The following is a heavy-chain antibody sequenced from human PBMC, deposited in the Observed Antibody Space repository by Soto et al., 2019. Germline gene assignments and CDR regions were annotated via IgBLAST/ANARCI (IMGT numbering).Heavy chain of an antibody. CDR3: ARDTGDGTFDF. CDR2: TNAGYGNT. Sequence: QVHLVQSGAEVRKPGASVKVSCKASGYTFSSYAMHWVRQPPGKRLEWMGWTNAGYGNTKSSQKFQDRVTISRDTAASTAYMELTSLRSEDTAVYYCARDTGDGTFDFWGQGTLVTVSS. CDR1: GYTFSSYA. J-gene: IGHJ4*02. D-gene: IGHD7-27*01. V-gene: IGHV1-3*01.